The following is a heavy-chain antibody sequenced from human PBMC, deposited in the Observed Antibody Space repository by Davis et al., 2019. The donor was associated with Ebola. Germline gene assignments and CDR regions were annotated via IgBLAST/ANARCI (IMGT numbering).Heavy chain of an antibody. CDR1: GFTFSSYW. V-gene: IGHV3-74*01. D-gene: IGHD3-3*01. Sequence: GESLKISCAASGFTFSSYWMHWVRQAPGKGLVWVSRINSDGSSTSYADSVKGRFTISRDNAKNTLYLQMNSLRAEDTAVYYCASAIFGPEGWFDPWGQGTLVTVSS. CDR2: INSDGSST. J-gene: IGHJ5*02. CDR3: ASAIFGPEGWFDP.